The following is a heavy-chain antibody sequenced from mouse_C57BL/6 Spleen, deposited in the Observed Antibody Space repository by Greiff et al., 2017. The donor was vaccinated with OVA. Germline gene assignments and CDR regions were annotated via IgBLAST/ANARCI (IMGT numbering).Heavy chain of an antibody. D-gene: IGHD2-3*01. CDR1: GYTFTSYW. CDR2: IYPGNSDT. J-gene: IGHJ3*01. CDR3: TRDKNPPYDGYYAFAD. V-gene: IGHV1-5*01. Sequence: EVQLQQSGTVLARPGASVKMSCKTSGYTFTSYWMHWVKQRPGQGLEWIGAIYPGNSDTSYNQKFKGKAKLTAVTSASTAYMELSSLTNEDSAVYYCTRDKNPPYDGYYAFADWGQGTLVTVSA.